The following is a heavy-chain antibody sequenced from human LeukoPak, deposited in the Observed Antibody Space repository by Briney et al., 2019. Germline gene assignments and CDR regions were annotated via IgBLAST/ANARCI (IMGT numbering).Heavy chain of an antibody. Sequence: GRSLRLSCAASGFTFSNYGMHWVRQAPGKGLEGVAVVLSDGSIDYYADSLRGRFTVSRDNSKNTMFLQFNTLRPEDTAVYYCTREGMGTTFSAWFEPWGQGTLVTVSS. D-gene: IGHD1-7*01. J-gene: IGHJ5*02. CDR1: GFTFSNYG. CDR2: VLSDGSID. V-gene: IGHV3-30*03. CDR3: TREGMGTTFSAWFEP.